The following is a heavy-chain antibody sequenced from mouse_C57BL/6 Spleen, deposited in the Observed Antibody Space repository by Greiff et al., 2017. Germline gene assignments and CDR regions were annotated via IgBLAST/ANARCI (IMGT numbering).Heavy chain of an antibody. CDR3: ARGKVTTVVANFDY. V-gene: IGHV1-64*01. J-gene: IGHJ2*01. D-gene: IGHD1-1*01. Sequence: QVQLQQPGAELVKPGASVKLSCKASGYTFTSYWMHWVKQRPGQGLEWIGMIHPNSGSTNYNEKFKSKATLTVDKSSSTAYMQLSSLTSEDSAVYYCARGKVTTVVANFDYGGQGTTLTVSS. CDR1: GYTFTSYW. CDR2: IHPNSGST.